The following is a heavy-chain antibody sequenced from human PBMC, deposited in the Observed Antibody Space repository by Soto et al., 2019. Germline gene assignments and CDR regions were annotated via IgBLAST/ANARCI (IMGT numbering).Heavy chain of an antibody. V-gene: IGHV1-2*04. CDR3: AREMLELRSVKYYYYGMDV. CDR1: GYTFTGYY. Sequence: ASVKVSCKASGYTFTGYYMHWVRQAPGQGLEWMGWINPNSGGTNYAQKFQGWVTMTRDTSISTAYMELSRLRSDDTAVYYCAREMLELRSVKYYYYGMDVWGQGTTVTVSS. CDR2: INPNSGGT. D-gene: IGHD1-7*01. J-gene: IGHJ6*02.